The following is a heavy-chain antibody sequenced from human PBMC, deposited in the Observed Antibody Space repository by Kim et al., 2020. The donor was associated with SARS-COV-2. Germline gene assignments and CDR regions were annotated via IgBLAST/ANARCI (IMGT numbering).Heavy chain of an antibody. CDR1: GGTFSSYA. V-gene: IGHV1-69*13. CDR3: AANIVATDAGYNWFDP. D-gene: IGHD5-12*01. J-gene: IGHJ5*02. CDR2: IIPIFGTA. Sequence: SVKVSCKASGGTFSSYAISWVRQAPGQGLEWMGGIIPIFGTANYAQKFQGRVTITADESTSTAYMELSSLRSEDTAVYYCAANIVATDAGYNWFDPWGQGTLVTVSS.